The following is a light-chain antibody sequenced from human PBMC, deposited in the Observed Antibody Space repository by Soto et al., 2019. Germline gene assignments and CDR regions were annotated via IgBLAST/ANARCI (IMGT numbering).Light chain of an antibody. J-gene: IGKJ2*01. V-gene: IGKV3-15*01. Sequence: EIVMTQFPATLSGTPGERVTLSCRASQSVGKKLAWYQQKPGQAPRLIIYAASTRASDFPARFSGSGSGTDFTLTISSLQSEDFAVYYCQQYYDWPPYTFGQGTKVDIK. CDR1: QSVGKK. CDR2: AAS. CDR3: QQYYDWPPYT.